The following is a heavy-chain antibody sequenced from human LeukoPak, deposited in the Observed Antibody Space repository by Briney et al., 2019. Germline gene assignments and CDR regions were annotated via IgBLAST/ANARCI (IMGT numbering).Heavy chain of an antibody. V-gene: IGHV1-46*01. Sequence: ASVKVSCKASGYTFTSYFMHWVRQAPGQGLEWMGIINPSGGSTSYAQKFQGRVTITADESTSTAYMELSSLRSEDTAVYYCALDVDTAMVMDYWGQGTLVTVSS. J-gene: IGHJ4*02. CDR2: INPSGGST. CDR3: ALDVDTAMVMDY. D-gene: IGHD5-18*01. CDR1: GYTFTSYF.